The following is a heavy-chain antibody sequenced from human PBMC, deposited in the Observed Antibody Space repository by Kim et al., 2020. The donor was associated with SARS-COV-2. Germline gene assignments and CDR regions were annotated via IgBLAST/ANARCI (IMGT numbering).Heavy chain of an antibody. D-gene: IGHD3-22*01. CDR3: ARGPMIVVVMPYYYYGMDV. Sequence: SETLSLTCAVYGGSFSGYYWSWIRQPPGKGLEWIGEINHSGSTNYNPSLKSRVTISVDTSKNQFSLKLSSVTAADTAVYYCARGPMIVVVMPYYYYGMDVWGQGTTVTVSS. J-gene: IGHJ6*02. CDR2: INHSGST. CDR1: GGSFSGYY. V-gene: IGHV4-34*01.